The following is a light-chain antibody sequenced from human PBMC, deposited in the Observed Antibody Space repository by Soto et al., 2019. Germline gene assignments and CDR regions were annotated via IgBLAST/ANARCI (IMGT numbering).Light chain of an antibody. CDR1: QSVSYY. Sequence: EIVLTQSPATLSLSPGERATLSCRASQSVSYYLAWYQQKPGQAPRLLXXXXXNRATGIPARFSGSGSATDFTLTISSLEPEDFAVYYCQQRYNWPLTFGGGTKVEIK. J-gene: IGKJ4*01. CDR3: QQRYNWPLT. CDR2: XXX. V-gene: IGKV3-11*01.